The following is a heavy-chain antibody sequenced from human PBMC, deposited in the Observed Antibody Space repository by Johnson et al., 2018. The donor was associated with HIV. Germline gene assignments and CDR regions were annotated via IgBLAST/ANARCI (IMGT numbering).Heavy chain of an antibody. CDR1: GFTFSSYA. J-gene: IGHJ3*02. V-gene: IGHV3-7*01. Sequence: VQLVESGGGLVQPGGSLRLSCAASGFTFSSYAMSWVRQAPGKGLEWVANIKQDGSEKYYVDSVKGRFTISRDSSKNTLFLQMNSLRVDDTAVYYCAKEAPGRWELLIWAAFDMWGQGTMVTVSS. CDR2: IKQDGSEK. CDR3: AKEAPGRWELLIWAAFDM. D-gene: IGHD4-23*01.